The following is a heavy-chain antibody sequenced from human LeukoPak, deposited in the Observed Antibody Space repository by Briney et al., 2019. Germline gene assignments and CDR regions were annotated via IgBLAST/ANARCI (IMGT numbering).Heavy chain of an antibody. J-gene: IGHJ5*02. Sequence: GRSLRLSCAASGFTFSDYYMSWIRQAPGKGLEWVSYISSSGSTIYYADSVKGRFTISRDNAKNSLYLQMNSLRAEDTAVYYCAREKKGYCSSTSCSSFDPWGQGTLVTVSS. CDR3: AREKKGYCSSTSCSSFDP. CDR1: GFTFSDYY. CDR2: ISSSGSTI. V-gene: IGHV3-11*01. D-gene: IGHD2-2*01.